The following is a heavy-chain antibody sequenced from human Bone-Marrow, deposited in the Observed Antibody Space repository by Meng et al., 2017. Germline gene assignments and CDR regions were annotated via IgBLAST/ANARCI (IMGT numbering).Heavy chain of an antibody. CDR2: IKQVGSEK. J-gene: IGHJ4*02. Sequence: GESLKISCAASGFTFSSYAMHWVRQAPGKGLEWVANIKQVGSEKYYVDSVKGRFTISRDNAKNSRYLQMNSLRAEDTAVYYCAREFWVATTSPSFNYWGQGTLVTVSS. CDR3: AREFWVATTSPSFNY. D-gene: IGHD5-12*01. CDR1: GFTFSSYA. V-gene: IGHV3-7*01.